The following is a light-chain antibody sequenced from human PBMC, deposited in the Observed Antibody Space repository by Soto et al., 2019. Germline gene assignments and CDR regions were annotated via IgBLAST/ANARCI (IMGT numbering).Light chain of an antibody. CDR2: AAS. J-gene: IGKJ1*01. Sequence: AIQVTQSPSSLSASVGDRVNITCRTSQGIRSALGWYQQKPGKVPKLLIYAASTLQSGVPLRFSGSGSGRDCTLTISNPQPEECSSYYCLLDYAYFWAFGQGTKVEIK. CDR1: QGIRSA. CDR3: LLDYAYFWA. V-gene: IGKV1-6*01.